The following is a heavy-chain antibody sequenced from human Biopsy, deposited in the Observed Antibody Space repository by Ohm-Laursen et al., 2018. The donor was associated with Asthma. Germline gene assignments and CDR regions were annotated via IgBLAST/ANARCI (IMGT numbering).Heavy chain of an antibody. CDR2: IYNDGRA. CDR1: EFSVSSSY. D-gene: IGHD4-17*01. V-gene: IGHV3-53*01. J-gene: IGHJ6*02. Sequence: GSLRLSCTASEFSVSSSYMSWVRQAPGKGLEWVSVIYNDGRAYYADSVKGRFTVSRDNSKNTLFLQMNSLRAEDTAVYCCTRTTTVTTTYAMDVWGRGTTVTVSS. CDR3: TRTTTVTTTYAMDV.